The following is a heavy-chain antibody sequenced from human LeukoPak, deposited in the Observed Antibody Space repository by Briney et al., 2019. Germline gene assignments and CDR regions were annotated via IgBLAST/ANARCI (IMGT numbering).Heavy chain of an antibody. V-gene: IGHV3-33*01. J-gene: IGHJ4*02. Sequence: PGGSLRLSCAASGFTFSSYGMHWVRQAPGKGLEWVAVIWYDGSNKYYADSVKGRFTISRDNSKNTLYLQMNSLRAEDTAVYYCARDMKKRAYGSGSYYNHYFDYWGQGTLVTVSS. CDR2: IWYDGSNK. CDR3: ARDMKKRAYGSGSYYNHYFDY. D-gene: IGHD3-10*01. CDR1: GFTFSSYG.